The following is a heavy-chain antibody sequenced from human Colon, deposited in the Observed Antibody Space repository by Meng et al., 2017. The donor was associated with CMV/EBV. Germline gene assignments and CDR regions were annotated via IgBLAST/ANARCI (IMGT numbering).Heavy chain of an antibody. J-gene: IGHJ4*02. D-gene: IGHD4-11*01. CDR3: ARDNSNGATDF. Sequence: HWRRQAAGQGVEWMGMVDPRGESIKNAENIGGRCTMNADMSKKTRHMELNRLGYDDTGVYYSARDNSNGATDFWGQGTLVTVSS. CDR2: VDPRGESI. V-gene: IGHV1-46*01.